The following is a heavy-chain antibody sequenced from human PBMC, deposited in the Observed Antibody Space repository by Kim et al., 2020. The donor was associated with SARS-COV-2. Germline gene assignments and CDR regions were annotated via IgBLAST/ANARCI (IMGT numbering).Heavy chain of an antibody. V-gene: IGHV3-9*01. CDR1: GFTFDDYA. CDR2: ISWNSGSI. Sequence: GGSLRLSCAASGFTFDDYAMHWVRQAPGKGLEWVSGISWNSGSIGYADSVKGRFTISRDNAKNSLYLQMNSLRAEDTALYYCAKDTIAVAGGRSLYGMDVCGQGATVTVSS. D-gene: IGHD6-19*01. CDR3: AKDTIAVAGGRSLYGMDV. J-gene: IGHJ6*02.